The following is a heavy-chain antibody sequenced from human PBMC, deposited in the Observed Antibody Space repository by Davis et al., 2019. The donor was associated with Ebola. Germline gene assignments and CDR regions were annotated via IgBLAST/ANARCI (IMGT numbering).Heavy chain of an antibody. CDR2: ISYDGSNK. D-gene: IGHD4-17*01. CDR3: ARDFRTGGDQCYFDY. J-gene: IGHJ4*02. Sequence: GESLKISCAASGFTFSSYAMHWVRQAPGKGLEWVAVISYDGSNKYYADSVKGRFTISRDNSKNTLYLQMNSLRAEDTAVYYCARDFRTGGDQCYFDYWGQGTLVTVSS. CDR1: GFTFSSYA. V-gene: IGHV3-30-3*01.